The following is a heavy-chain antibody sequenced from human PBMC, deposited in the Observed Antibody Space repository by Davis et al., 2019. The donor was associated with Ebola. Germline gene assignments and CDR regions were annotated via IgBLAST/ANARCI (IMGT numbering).Heavy chain of an antibody. V-gene: IGHV3-64*04. D-gene: IGHD3-10*01. J-gene: IGHJ4*02. CDR2: ITNNGGST. CDR3: ARDVLWFGELDY. Sequence: GGSLRFSFSPPGFLSSSYAMHWFPQAPGKGLQYVSGITNNGGSTYYADSVKGRFIISRDNSKNSLYLQMNSLRDEDTAVYYCARDVLWFGELDYWGQGTLVTVSS. CDR1: GFLSSSYA.